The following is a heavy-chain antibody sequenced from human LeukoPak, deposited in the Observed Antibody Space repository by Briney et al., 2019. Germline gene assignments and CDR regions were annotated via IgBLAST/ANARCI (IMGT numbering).Heavy chain of an antibody. J-gene: IGHJ4*02. V-gene: IGHV1-2*02. CDR2: INPNSGGT. CDR3: AQSGYSYGYAGY. D-gene: IGHD5-18*01. CDR1: GYTFAGYY. Sequence: ASVKVSCKASGYTFAGYYMHWVRQAPGQGLEWMGWINPNSGGTNYAQKFQGRVTMTRDTSISTAYMELSRLRSDDTAVYYCAQSGYSYGYAGYWGQGTLVTVSS.